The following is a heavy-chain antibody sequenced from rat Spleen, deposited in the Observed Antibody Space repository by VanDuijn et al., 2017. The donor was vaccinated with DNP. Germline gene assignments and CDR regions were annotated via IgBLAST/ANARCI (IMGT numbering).Heavy chain of an antibody. Sequence: EVKLVESGGGLVQPGRSLKLSCAASGFNFNDYWMGWVRQAPGKGLEWIGEINKDSRTKKYSPSLKDKFTISRDNAQNTLYLQMSKLGSEDTAIYYCVREQFGVNYWGQGVMVTVSS. D-gene: IGHD4-5*01. CDR2: INKDSRTK. J-gene: IGHJ2*01. CDR3: VREQFGVNY. V-gene: IGHV4-2*01. CDR1: GFNFNDYW.